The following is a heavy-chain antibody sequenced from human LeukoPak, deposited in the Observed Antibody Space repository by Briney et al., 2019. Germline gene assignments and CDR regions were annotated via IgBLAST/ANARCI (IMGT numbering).Heavy chain of an antibody. D-gene: IGHD6-13*01. CDR2: INAGNGNT. V-gene: IGHV1-3*01. Sequence: AASVKVSCKASGYTFTSYAMHWVRQALGQRLEWMGWINAGNGNTKYSQKFQGRVTITRDTSASTAYMELSSLRSEDTAVYYCARGYSSSWYEYNWFDPWGQGTLVTVSS. CDR1: GYTFTSYA. CDR3: ARGYSSSWYEYNWFDP. J-gene: IGHJ5*02.